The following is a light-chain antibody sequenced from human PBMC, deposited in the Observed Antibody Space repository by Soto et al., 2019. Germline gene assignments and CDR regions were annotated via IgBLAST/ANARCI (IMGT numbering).Light chain of an antibody. CDR1: QIIGSW. CDR2: AES. Sequence: DIQMTQSPSSVSASIGDRVTITCRASQIIGSWLAWYQQKPGIAPTLLIYAESSLQSGIPSRFSVSGSGSDFTLTITSLQAEDSATYYCQHANSFPFTFGPGTKVDIK. CDR3: QHANSFPFT. V-gene: IGKV1-12*02. J-gene: IGKJ3*01.